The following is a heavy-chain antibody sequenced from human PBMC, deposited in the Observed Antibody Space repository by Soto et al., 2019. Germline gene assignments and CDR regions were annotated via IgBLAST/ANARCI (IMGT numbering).Heavy chain of an antibody. V-gene: IGHV3-21*01. CDR1: GFTFSTYS. Sequence: EVQLVESGGGLVKPGGSLRLSCAASGFTFSTYSMNWVRQAPGKGLEWVSSISSSSGYIYYADSVKGRFTISKDDAKNSLSVQMNSLRAEDTAGYYCARVRSYSYGQGYGMDVWGQGTTVTVSS. D-gene: IGHD5-18*01. J-gene: IGHJ6*02. CDR3: ARVRSYSYGQGYGMDV. CDR2: ISSSSGYI.